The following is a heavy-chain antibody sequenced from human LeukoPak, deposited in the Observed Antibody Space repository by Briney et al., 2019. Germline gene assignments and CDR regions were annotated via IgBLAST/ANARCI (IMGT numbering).Heavy chain of an antibody. D-gene: IGHD6-19*01. CDR1: GGSISSSNW. V-gene: IGHV4-4*02. J-gene: IGHJ3*02. CDR2: IYHSGST. Sequence: SGTLSLTCAVSGGSISSSNWWSWVRHPPGKGVEWIGEIYHSGSTNYNPSLKSRVTISGDKSKNQFSLKLSSVTAADTAVYYCARENLVAGTSGSGYDAFDIWGQGTMVTVSS. CDR3: ARENLVAGTSGSGYDAFDI.